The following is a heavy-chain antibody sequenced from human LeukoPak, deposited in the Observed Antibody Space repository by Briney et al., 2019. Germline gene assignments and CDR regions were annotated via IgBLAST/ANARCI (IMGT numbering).Heavy chain of an antibody. D-gene: IGHD3-10*01. CDR1: GGSFSGYY. V-gene: IGHV4-34*01. CDR2: INHSGST. J-gene: IGHJ4*02. CDR3: ARGVDYYGSGSHEVDY. Sequence: SETLSLTCAVYGGSFSGYYWSWIRQPPGKGLEWIGEINHSGSTNYNPSLKSRVTISVDTSKNQFSLKLSSVTAADTAVYYCARGVDYYGSGSHEVDYWGQGTLVAVSS.